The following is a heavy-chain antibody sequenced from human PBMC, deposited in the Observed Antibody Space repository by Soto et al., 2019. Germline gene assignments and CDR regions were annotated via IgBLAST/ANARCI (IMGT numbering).Heavy chain of an antibody. V-gene: IGHV4-34*01. J-gene: IGHJ4*02. CDR1: VGSFSAYY. D-gene: IGHD5-12*01. CDR2: INHSGST. Sequence: QVQLQQWGAGLLKPSETLSLTCAVYVGSFSAYYWSWIRQPPGKGLEWIGEINHSGSTTYNPSLKSLVTISVDRSKNQFSLKLSSVTAADTALYYCARGVGYAGVDYWGQGTLVTVSS. CDR3: ARGVGYAGVDY.